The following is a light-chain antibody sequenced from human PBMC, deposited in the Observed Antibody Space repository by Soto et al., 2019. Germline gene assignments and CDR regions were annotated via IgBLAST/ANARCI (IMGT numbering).Light chain of an antibody. CDR1: QSISNY. CDR2: AAS. Sequence: DTQMTQSPSSLSASVGDRVTLTCRASQSISNYLNWYQQRPGKAPKLLIYAASSLQSGVPSRFSGSGSGTDFTLTISSLQPEDFATYYCQQSYSTPRITFGQGTRLEIK. J-gene: IGKJ5*01. CDR3: QQSYSTPRIT. V-gene: IGKV1-39*01.